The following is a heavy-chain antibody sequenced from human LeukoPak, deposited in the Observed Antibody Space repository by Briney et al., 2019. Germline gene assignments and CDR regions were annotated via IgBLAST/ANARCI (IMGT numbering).Heavy chain of an antibody. Sequence: GASVKVSCKASGGTFSSYTISWVRQAPGQGLEWMGRIIPILGIANYAQKFQGRVTITTDESTSTAYMELSSLRSEDTAVYYCARSHPGLVTRWFDPWGQGTLVTVSS. V-gene: IGHV1-69*02. CDR1: GGTFSSYT. CDR3: ARSHPGLVTRWFDP. J-gene: IGHJ5*02. D-gene: IGHD3/OR15-3a*01. CDR2: IIPILGIA.